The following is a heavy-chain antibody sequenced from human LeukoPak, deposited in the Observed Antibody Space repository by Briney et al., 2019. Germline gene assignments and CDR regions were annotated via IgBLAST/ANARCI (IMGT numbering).Heavy chain of an antibody. CDR2: MNPNSGNT. V-gene: IGHV1-8*01. CDR3: ARGARSTYYYDSSGYYYFS. D-gene: IGHD3-22*01. Sequence: ASVKVSCKASGYTFTSYDINWVRQATGQGLEWMGWMNPNSGNTGYAQKFHGRVTMTRNTSISTAYMELSSLRSEDTAVYYCARGARSTYYYDSSGYYYFSWGQGTLVTVSS. CDR1: GYTFTSYD. J-gene: IGHJ5*02.